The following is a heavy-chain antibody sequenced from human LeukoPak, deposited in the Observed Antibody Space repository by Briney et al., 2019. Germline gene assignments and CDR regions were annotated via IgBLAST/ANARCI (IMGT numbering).Heavy chain of an antibody. Sequence: SETLSLTCAIYIDSFSNYHWNWIRQTPSKGMEWIGEVNESGGTNISPSLRSRVILSVDTSKNQFSLKLISVTVADTATYYCARGQGATVPQLGKNWFDPWGQGTRVTVSS. CDR1: IDSFSNYH. J-gene: IGHJ5*02. V-gene: IGHV4-34*01. CDR2: VNESGGT. CDR3: ARGQGATVPQLGKNWFDP. D-gene: IGHD5-24*01.